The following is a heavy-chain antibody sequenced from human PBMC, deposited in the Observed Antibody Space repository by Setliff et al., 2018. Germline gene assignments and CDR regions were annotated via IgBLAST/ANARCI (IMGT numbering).Heavy chain of an antibody. V-gene: IGHV4-34*01. D-gene: IGHD3-16*02. CDR3: ARGKVLYDYVWGSYRYEDYYYGMDV. CDR2: INHSGGT. J-gene: IGHJ6*02. Sequence: SETLSLTCAVYGGSFSGYYWSWIRQPPGKGLEWIGEINHSGGTNYNPSLKSRVTISVDTSKNQFSLKLSSVTAADTAVYYCARGKVLYDYVWGSYRYEDYYYGMDVWGQGTTVTVSS. CDR1: GGSFSGYY.